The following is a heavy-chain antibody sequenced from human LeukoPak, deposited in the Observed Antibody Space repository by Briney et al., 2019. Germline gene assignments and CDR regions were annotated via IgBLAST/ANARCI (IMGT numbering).Heavy chain of an antibody. Sequence: GGSLRLSCAASGFTVSSNYMSWVRQAPGKGLEWVSVIYSGGSTYYADSVKGRFTISRDNSKNTLYLQMNSLRAEDTAVYYCAIINMVRGVPYDYWGQGTLVTVSS. D-gene: IGHD3-10*01. V-gene: IGHV3-53*01. J-gene: IGHJ4*02. CDR2: IYSGGST. CDR3: AIINMVRGVPYDY. CDR1: GFTVSSNY.